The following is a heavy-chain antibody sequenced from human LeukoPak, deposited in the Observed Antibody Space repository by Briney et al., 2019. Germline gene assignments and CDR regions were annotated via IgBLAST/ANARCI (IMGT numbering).Heavy chain of an antibody. V-gene: IGHV1-3*01. CDR1: GYTFTSYA. J-gene: IGHJ4*02. CDR3: ARDRPPLYYFDY. D-gene: IGHD2-15*01. Sequence: ASVKVSCKASGYTFTSYAMHWVRQAPGQRLEWMGWINAGNGNTKYSQKLQGRVTITRDTSASTAYMELSSLRSEDTAVYYCARDRPPLYYFDYWGQGTLVTVSS. CDR2: INAGNGNT.